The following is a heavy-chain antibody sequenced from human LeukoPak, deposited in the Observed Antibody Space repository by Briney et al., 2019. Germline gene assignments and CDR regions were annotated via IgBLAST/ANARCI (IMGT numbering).Heavy chain of an antibody. CDR3: AKDMLVTTLDY. V-gene: IGHV3-74*01. Sequence: GGSLRLSCAAYGFSFSSTWMHWVRHVPGKGLEWISRINSDGSSTIYADSVKGRFTISRDNTKNTLYLQMNSLRADDTAVYYCAKDMLVTTLDYWGQGTLVTVSS. D-gene: IGHD4-17*01. CDR2: INSDGSST. J-gene: IGHJ4*02. CDR1: GFSFSSTW.